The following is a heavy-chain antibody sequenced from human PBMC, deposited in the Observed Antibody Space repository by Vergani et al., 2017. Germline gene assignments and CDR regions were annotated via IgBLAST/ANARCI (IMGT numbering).Heavy chain of an antibody. Sequence: QVQLVQSGSELKKPGASVKVSCKASGYTFTSYAMNWVRQAPGQGLEWIGWINTNTGNPTYAQGFTGQFVFSLDTSVSTAYLQFSSLKAEDTAVYYCAGGGGGYCSGGSCSLSYWGQGTLVTVSS. J-gene: IGHJ4*02. CDR2: INTNTGNP. CDR1: GYTFTSYA. V-gene: IGHV7-4-1*02. CDR3: AGGGGGYCSGGSCSLSY. D-gene: IGHD2-15*01.